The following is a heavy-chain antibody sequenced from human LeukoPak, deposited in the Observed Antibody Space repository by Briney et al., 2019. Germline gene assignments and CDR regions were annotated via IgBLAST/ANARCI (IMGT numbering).Heavy chain of an antibody. D-gene: IGHD3-16*01. CDR3: ARDEGGWYFDL. CDR1: GFTFSSYA. J-gene: IGHJ2*01. CDR2: ISSSSSTI. V-gene: IGHV3-48*04. Sequence: GGSLRLSCAASGFTFSSYAMHWVRQAPGKGLEWVSYISSSSSTIYYADSVKGRFTISRDNAKNSLYLQMNSLRVEDTAVYYCARDEGGWYFDLWGRGTLVTVSS.